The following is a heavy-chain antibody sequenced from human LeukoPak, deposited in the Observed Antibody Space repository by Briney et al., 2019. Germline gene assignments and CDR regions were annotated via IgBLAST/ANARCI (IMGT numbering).Heavy chain of an antibody. V-gene: IGHV4-4*07. CDR1: GGSISSYY. Sequence: SETLSLTCTVSGGSISSYYWSWIRQPAGKGLEWIGRIYTSGSTNYNPSLKSRVTMSVDTSKNQFSLKLSSVTAAGTAVYYCARDGCSSSWQTSEYYYYGMDVWGQGTTVTVSS. D-gene: IGHD6-13*01. J-gene: IGHJ6*02. CDR3: ARDGCSSSWQTSEYYYYGMDV. CDR2: IYTSGST.